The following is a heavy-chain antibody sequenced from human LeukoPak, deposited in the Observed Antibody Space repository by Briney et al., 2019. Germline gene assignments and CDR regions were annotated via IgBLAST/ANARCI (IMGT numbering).Heavy chain of an antibody. Sequence: PGGSLRLSRAASGFTFSSYGMHWVRQAPGKGLEWVAVISYDGSNKYYAGSVKGRFTISRDNSKNTLYLQMNSLRAEDTAVYYCAKDFHGSGSYWIDYWGQGTLVTVSS. V-gene: IGHV3-30*18. J-gene: IGHJ4*02. CDR1: GFTFSSYG. CDR3: AKDFHGSGSYWIDY. CDR2: ISYDGSNK. D-gene: IGHD3-10*01.